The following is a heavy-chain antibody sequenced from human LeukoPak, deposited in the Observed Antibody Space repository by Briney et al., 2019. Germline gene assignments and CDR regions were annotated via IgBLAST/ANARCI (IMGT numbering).Heavy chain of an antibody. J-gene: IGHJ5*02. CDR2: IIPIFGTA. Sequence: SVKVSCKASGGTFSSYAISWVRQAPGQGLEWMGGIIPIFGTANYAQKFQGRVTITADESTSTAYMELSSLRSEDTAVYYCARDTDNWNDGDWFDPWGQGTLVTVSS. CDR3: ARDTDNWNDGDWFDP. V-gene: IGHV1-69*13. CDR1: GGTFSSYA. D-gene: IGHD1-1*01.